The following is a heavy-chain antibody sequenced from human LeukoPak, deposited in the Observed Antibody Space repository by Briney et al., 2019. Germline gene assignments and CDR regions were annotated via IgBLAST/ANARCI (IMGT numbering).Heavy chain of an antibody. CDR1: GFTFSSYS. V-gene: IGHV3-48*04. J-gene: IGHJ4*02. CDR3: ASILVTLTTVTTGDY. Sequence: PGGSLRLSCAASGFTFSSYSMNWVRQAPGKGLEWVSYISSSSSTIYYADSVKGRFTISRDNAKNSLYLQMNSLRAEDTAVYYCASILVTLTTVTTGDYWGQGTLVTVSS. D-gene: IGHD4-17*01. CDR2: ISSSSSTI.